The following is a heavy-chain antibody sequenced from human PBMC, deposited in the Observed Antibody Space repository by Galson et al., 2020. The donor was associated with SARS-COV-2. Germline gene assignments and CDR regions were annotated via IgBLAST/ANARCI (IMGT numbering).Heavy chain of an antibody. V-gene: IGHV4-31*03. D-gene: IGHD2-15*01. Sequence: SETLSLTCTVSGGSISSGGYYWSWIRQHPGKGLEWIGYIYYSGSTYYNPSLKSRVTISVDTSKNQLSLKLSSVTAADTAVYYCASATDSTRANCSGGSCHNYYFDYWGQGTLVTGSS. CDR2: IYYSGST. CDR3: ASATDSTRANCSGGSCHNYYFDY. J-gene: IGHJ4*02. CDR1: GGSISSGGYY.